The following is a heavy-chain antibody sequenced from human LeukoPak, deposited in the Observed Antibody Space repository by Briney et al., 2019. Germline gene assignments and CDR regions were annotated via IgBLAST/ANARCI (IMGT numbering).Heavy chain of an antibody. V-gene: IGHV4-4*07. D-gene: IGHD2-2*01. CDR1: GGSISSYY. CDR2: IYISGST. Sequence: PSETLSLTCAVSGGSISSYYRNWIRQPAGKGLEWIGRIYISGSTNYNPSLKSRVTMSVDTSKNQFSLQLSSVTAADTAVYYCARGTVPAAPIGYYYYYMDVWGKGTTVTVSS. CDR3: ARGTVPAAPIGYYYYYMDV. J-gene: IGHJ6*03.